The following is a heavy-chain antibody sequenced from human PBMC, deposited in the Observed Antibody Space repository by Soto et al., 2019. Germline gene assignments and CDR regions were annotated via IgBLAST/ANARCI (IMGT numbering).Heavy chain of an antibody. V-gene: IGHV3-48*03. Sequence: GGSLRLSGAASGFTFSSYEMNWCRQAPGKGLEGVSYIRSSGSTIYYADSVKGRFTISRDNAKKSLYLQMNSLRAEDTAVYYCAREEEVECSSTSCYSYYYYGMDVWGKGTTVTVSS. CDR3: AREEEVECSSTSCYSYYYYGMDV. CDR1: GFTFSSYE. D-gene: IGHD2-2*02. CDR2: IRSSGSTI. J-gene: IGHJ6*04.